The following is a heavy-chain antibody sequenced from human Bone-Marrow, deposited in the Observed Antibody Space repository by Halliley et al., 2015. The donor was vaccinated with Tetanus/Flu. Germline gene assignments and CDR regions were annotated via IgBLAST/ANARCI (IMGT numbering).Heavy chain of an antibody. CDR3: AKIPTQYCSGGTCYGQYFQH. J-gene: IGHJ1*01. D-gene: IGHD2-15*01. Sequence: CAVSGFTFSSYAMSWVRQAPGKGLEWVSAISGSGGSTYYADSVKGRFSISRDNSKNTLYLQMNSLRAEDTAIYYCAKIPTQYCSGGTCYGQYFQHWGQGTLVTFSS. V-gene: IGHV3-23*01. CDR1: GFTFSSYA. CDR2: ISGSGGST.